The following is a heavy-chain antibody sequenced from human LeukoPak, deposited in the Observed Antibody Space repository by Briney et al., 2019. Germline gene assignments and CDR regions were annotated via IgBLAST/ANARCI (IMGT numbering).Heavy chain of an antibody. J-gene: IGHJ5*02. CDR2: INTNTGNP. D-gene: IGHD6-19*01. V-gene: IGHV7-4-1*02. CDR1: GYTFSTYP. CDR3: ARDPQKNSIAVAGTGWFDP. Sequence: ASVKVSCKASGYTFSTYPMNWVRQAPGQGLEWMGWINTNTGNPTYAQGFTGRFVFSLDTSVGTAYLQISSLKAEDTAVYYCARDPQKNSIAVAGTGWFDPWGQGTLVTVSS.